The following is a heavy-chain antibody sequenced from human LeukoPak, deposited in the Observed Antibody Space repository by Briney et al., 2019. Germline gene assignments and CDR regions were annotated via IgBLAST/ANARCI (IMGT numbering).Heavy chain of an antibody. D-gene: IGHD3-3*01. CDR1: GYTFTSYY. J-gene: IGHJ4*02. CDR3: ARESKGDFWSGYPDY. V-gene: IGHV1-46*01. CDR2: INPSGGST. Sequence: ASVKVSCKASGYTFTSYYMHWVRQAPGQGLEWMGIINPSGGSTSYAQKFQGRVTMTRDTSTSTVYMELSSLRSEDTAVYYCARESKGDFWSGYPDYWGQGTLVTVSS.